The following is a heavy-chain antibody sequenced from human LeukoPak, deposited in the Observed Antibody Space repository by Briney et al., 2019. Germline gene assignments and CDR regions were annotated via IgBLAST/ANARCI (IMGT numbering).Heavy chain of an antibody. CDR3: AKDLWRTGGDMFDY. V-gene: IGHV3-23*01. Sequence: GGSLRLSCAASGFTFTIFGLNWVRQAPGKVPEWVSYIDARSGITYYADSVKGRFTISRDNSKNTLYLQMNSLRAEDTAVYYCAKDLWRTGGDMFDYWGQGTLVTVSS. CDR1: GFTFTIFG. CDR2: IDARSGIT. J-gene: IGHJ4*02. D-gene: IGHD3/OR15-3a*01.